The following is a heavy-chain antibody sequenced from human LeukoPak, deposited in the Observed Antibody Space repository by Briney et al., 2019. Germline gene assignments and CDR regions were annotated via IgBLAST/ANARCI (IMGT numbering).Heavy chain of an antibody. Sequence: PGGSLRLSCAASGFTFSTYWMSWVRQAPGKGLEWVANIKQDGSEKYYVDSVKGRFTISRDNAKNSLYLQMNSLRAEDTAVYYCARIVYSSSWRSFDYWGQGTLVTVSS. V-gene: IGHV3-7*01. CDR2: IKQDGSEK. CDR1: GFTFSTYW. D-gene: IGHD6-13*01. CDR3: ARIVYSSSWRSFDY. J-gene: IGHJ4*02.